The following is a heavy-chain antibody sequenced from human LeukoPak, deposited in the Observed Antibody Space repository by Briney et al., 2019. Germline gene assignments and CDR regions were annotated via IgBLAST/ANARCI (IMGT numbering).Heavy chain of an antibody. V-gene: IGHV4-30-2*01. CDR3: ARDGETIYGDYGYFDL. D-gene: IGHD4-17*01. CDR1: GGSFSGYY. Sequence: PSETLSLTCAVYGGSFSGYYWSWIRQPPGKGLEWIGYIYHSGSTYYNPSLKSRVTISVDRSKNQFSLKLSSVTAADTAVYYCARDGETIYGDYGYFDLWGRGTLVTVSS. CDR2: IYHSGST. J-gene: IGHJ2*01.